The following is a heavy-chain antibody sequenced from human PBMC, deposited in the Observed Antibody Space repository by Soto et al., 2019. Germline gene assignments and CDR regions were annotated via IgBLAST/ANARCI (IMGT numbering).Heavy chain of an antibody. CDR2: IYYNDDR. CDR1: GFSFTTAGVA. D-gene: IGHD5-12*01. Sequence: SGPTLVNPTQTLTVTCTFSGFSFTTAGVAVGWIRQTPGGALEWLTLIYYNDDRRFSPSLKTRLTITGDTSKNQVVLSLTNVGPGDTATYFCAHSDGGYEIIYFDFWGQGIPVTVSS. J-gene: IGHJ4*02. CDR3: AHSDGGYEIIYFDF. V-gene: IGHV2-5*01.